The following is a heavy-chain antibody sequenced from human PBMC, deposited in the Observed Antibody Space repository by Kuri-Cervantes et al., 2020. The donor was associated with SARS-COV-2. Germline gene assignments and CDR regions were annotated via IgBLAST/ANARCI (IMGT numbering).Heavy chain of an antibody. Sequence: GGSLRLSCEASGFMISSYWMHWVRQVPEKGQVWVSRIHSSGSSTGYADSVKGRFTISKDNAKNTLCLQMNSLRVEDTAVYYCAKDRSPFVVVVAATDYWGQGTLVTVSS. CDR1: GFMISSYW. J-gene: IGHJ4*02. CDR3: AKDRSPFVVVVAATDY. D-gene: IGHD2-15*01. CDR2: IHSSGSST. V-gene: IGHV3-74*01.